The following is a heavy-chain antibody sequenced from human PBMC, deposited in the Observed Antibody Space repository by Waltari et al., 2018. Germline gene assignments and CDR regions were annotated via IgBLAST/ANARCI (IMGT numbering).Heavy chain of an antibody. D-gene: IGHD3-22*01. CDR1: GFTFSSYA. CDR2: IRGSGGST. J-gene: IGHJ4*02. V-gene: IGHV3-23*01. CDR3: AKDHYYDSSGYYYFDY. Sequence: EVQLLESGGGLVQPGGSLRLSCAASGFTFSSYAMSWVRQAPGKGLEWVSAIRGSGGSTYYADSVKGRFTISRDNSKNTLYLQMNSLRAEDTAVYYCAKDHYYDSSGYYYFDYWGQGTLVTVSS.